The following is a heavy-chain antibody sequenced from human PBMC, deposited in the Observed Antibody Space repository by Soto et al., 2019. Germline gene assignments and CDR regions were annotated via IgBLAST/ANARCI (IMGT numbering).Heavy chain of an antibody. J-gene: IGHJ6*02. CDR1: AFTFSDFG. D-gene: IGHD3-10*01. Sequence: GGSLRLSCAASAFTFSDFGMHWVRQAPGKGLEWVAIISYDGILKYYADSVKGRFTSSRDTSKGAVYLQMNSLTPEDTAVNYCAKDFKVSGGHYGSLNYYYGMDVWGQGTTVTVSS. CDR2: ISYDGILK. CDR3: AKDFKVSGGHYGSLNYYYGMDV. V-gene: IGHV3-30*18.